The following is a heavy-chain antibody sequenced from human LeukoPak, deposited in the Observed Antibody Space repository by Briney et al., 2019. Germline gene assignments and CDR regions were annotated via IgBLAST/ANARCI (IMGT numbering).Heavy chain of an antibody. J-gene: IGHJ5*02. CDR2: INPSGGST. V-gene: IGHV1-46*01. CDR3: ARGPPYCSSTSCYHNWFDP. Sequence: ASVKVSCKASGYTFTSYYMRWVRQAPGQGLEWMGIINPSGGSTSYAQKFQGRVTMTRDTSTSTVYMELSSLRSEDTAVYYCARGPPYCSSTSCYHNWFDPWGQGTPVTVSS. CDR1: GYTFTSYY. D-gene: IGHD2-2*01.